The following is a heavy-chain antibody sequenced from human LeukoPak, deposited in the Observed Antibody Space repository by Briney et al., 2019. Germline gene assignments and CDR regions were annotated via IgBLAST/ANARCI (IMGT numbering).Heavy chain of an antibody. Sequence: PGGSLRLSCAASGFTFRSYEMNWVRQAPGKGLEWVSYISSTGSTIYYADSVKGRFTISRDNAKNSLYLQMNSLRVEGSAVYYCARASAPPSYYYYYGMDVWGQGTTVTVSS. J-gene: IGHJ6*02. CDR2: ISSTGSTI. V-gene: IGHV3-48*03. CDR1: GFTFRSYE. CDR3: ARASAPPSYYYYYGMDV.